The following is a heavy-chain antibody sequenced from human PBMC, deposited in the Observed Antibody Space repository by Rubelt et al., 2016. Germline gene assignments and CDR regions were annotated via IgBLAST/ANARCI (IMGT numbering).Heavy chain of an antibody. Sequence: EVQLVESGGGLVQPGGSLRLSCAASGFTFGNHWMSWIRQAPGKGLEWVANIKQDGSEKYYVDSVKGRFTFSRDNAKNLLYLQMNCMPADDTAVYYCARDSAGVGVDYWGQGTLVSVSS. CDR2: IKQDGSEK. D-gene: IGHD1-26*01. J-gene: IGHJ4*02. CDR3: ARDSAGVGVDY. CDR1: GFTFGNHW. V-gene: IGHV3-7*03.